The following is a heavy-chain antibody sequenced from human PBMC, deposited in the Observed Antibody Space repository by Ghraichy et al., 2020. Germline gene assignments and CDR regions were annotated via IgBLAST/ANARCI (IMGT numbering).Heavy chain of an antibody. CDR1: GFTFSSYA. CDR2: LSGTGVAT. D-gene: IGHD4-17*01. J-gene: IGHJ4*02. CDR3: AKVFHDYGDWGFFDY. V-gene: IGHV3-23*01. Sequence: GGSLRLSCAASGFTFSSYAMSWVRQAPGKGLEWVSALSGTGVATYYTDAVKGRFTISRDNSKNTLYLQMNSPRAEDTALYYCAKVFHDYGDWGFFDYWGQGTLVTVSS.